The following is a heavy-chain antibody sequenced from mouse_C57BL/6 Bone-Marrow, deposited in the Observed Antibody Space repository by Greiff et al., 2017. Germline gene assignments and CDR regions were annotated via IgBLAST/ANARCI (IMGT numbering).Heavy chain of an antibody. J-gene: IGHJ2*01. Sequence: QVQLQQPGAELVKPGASVKLSCKASGYTFTSYWMHWVKQRPGQGLEWIGMIHPNSGSTNYNEKFKSKDTLTVDKSSSTAYMQLSSLTSEDSAVYYCARIGGITTVAYWGQGTTLTVSS. CDR2: IHPNSGST. CDR1: GYTFTSYW. CDR3: ARIGGITTVAY. V-gene: IGHV1-64*01. D-gene: IGHD1-1*01.